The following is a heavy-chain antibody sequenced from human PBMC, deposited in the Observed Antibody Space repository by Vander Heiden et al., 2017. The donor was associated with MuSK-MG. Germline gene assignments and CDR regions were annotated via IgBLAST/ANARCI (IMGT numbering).Heavy chain of an antibody. D-gene: IGHD3-10*01. J-gene: IGHJ6*03. CDR3: ARVSRSVRYYYYMDA. CDR2: IYPGDSDT. CDR1: GSSFTSYW. Sequence: DVQLVQSGAEVKKPGESLKISCKVSGSSFTSYWIGWVRQMPGKGLEWMGIIYPGDSDTRYSPSFQGQVTISADKSISTAYLQWSSLKASDTAMYYCARVSRSVRYYYYMDAWGKGTTVTVSS. V-gene: IGHV5-51*01.